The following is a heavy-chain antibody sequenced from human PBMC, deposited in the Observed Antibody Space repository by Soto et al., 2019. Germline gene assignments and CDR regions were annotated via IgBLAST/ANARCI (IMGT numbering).Heavy chain of an antibody. CDR3: AREPGRYFDWYYYYGMDV. CDR2: ISYDGSNK. D-gene: IGHD3-9*01. J-gene: IGHJ6*02. CDR1: GFTFYNYA. V-gene: IGHV3-30*03. Sequence: PGGSLRLSCAASGFTFYNYAMAWVRQAPGKGLEWVAVISYDGSNKYYADSVKSRFTISRDNSKNTLYLQMNSLRAEDTAVYYCAREPGRYFDWYYYYGMDVWGQGTTVTVSS.